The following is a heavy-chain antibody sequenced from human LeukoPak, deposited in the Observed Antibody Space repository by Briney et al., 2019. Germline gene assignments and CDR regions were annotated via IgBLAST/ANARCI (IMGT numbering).Heavy chain of an antibody. CDR2: IYHSGST. D-gene: IGHD2-2*01. Sequence: SETLSLTCAVSGFSISSGYYWGWIRQSPGKGLEWIGSIYHSGSTDYNPSLQSRVTISVDTSKNQFSLNLTSVTAADTAVYYCARYPASIIIGAFDIWGQGTMVTVSS. J-gene: IGHJ3*02. V-gene: IGHV4-38-2*01. CDR3: ARYPASIIIGAFDI. CDR1: GFSISSGYY.